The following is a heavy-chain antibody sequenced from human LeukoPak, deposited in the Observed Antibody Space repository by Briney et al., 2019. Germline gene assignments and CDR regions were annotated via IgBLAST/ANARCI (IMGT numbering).Heavy chain of an antibody. CDR1: GGSISSYY. V-gene: IGHV4-4*07. Sequence: SETLSLTCTVSGGSISSYYWSWIRQPAGKGLEWIGRIYTSGSTNYNPSLKSRVTISVDTSKNQFSLKLSSVTAADTAVYYCARCRLGGYYDTRGYYFDYWGQGTLVTVSS. CDR3: ARCRLGGYYDTRGYYFDY. J-gene: IGHJ4*02. D-gene: IGHD3-22*01. CDR2: IYTSGST.